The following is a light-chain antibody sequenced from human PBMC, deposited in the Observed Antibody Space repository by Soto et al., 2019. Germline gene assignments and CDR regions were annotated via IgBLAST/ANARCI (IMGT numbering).Light chain of an antibody. CDR3: SSYASSNNFYV. CDR2: EVN. CDR1: SSDVGGYNY. J-gene: IGLJ1*01. V-gene: IGLV2-8*01. Sequence: QSVLTQPPSASGSPGQSVTISCTGTSSDVGGYNYVSWYQQHPGKAPKLMIYEVNKRPSGVPDRFSGSKSGNTASLTVSGLQAEDEADYYCSSYASSNNFYVFGTGTRSPS.